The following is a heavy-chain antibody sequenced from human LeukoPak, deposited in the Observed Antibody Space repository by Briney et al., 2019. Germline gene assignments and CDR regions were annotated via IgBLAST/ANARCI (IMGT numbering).Heavy chain of an antibody. CDR1: GFTFRSNW. J-gene: IGHJ3*02. CDR3: VSSGWFLPGYDAFDI. V-gene: IGHV3-74*01. D-gene: IGHD6-19*01. Sequence: GGSLRLSCAASGFTFRSNWMHWVRQTPGKGLVWVSRINSDGLSTSYADSVKGRFTISRDNAKNTLYLQMNSLRAEDTAVYYCVSSGWFLPGYDAFDIWGQGTMVTVSS. CDR2: INSDGLST.